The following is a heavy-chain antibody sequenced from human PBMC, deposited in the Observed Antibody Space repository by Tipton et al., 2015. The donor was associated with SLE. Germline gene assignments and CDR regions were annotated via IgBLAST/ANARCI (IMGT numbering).Heavy chain of an antibody. D-gene: IGHD6-19*01. CDR3: ARDAVAGYDAFDI. Sequence: TLSLTCAVYGGSISSHYWSWIRQPPGKGLEWIGYIYYSGSTNYNPSLKSRVTISVDTSKNQFSLKLSSVTAADTAVYYCARDAVAGYDAFDIWGQGTMVTVSS. J-gene: IGHJ3*02. CDR2: IYYSGST. V-gene: IGHV4-59*11. CDR1: GGSISSHY.